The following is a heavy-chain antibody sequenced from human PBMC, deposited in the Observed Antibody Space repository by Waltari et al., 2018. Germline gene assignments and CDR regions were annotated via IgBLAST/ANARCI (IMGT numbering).Heavy chain of an antibody. D-gene: IGHD3-22*01. J-gene: IGHJ4*02. CDR3: ARASYYYDSSGYEFYFDY. CDR2: ISSSSSTI. V-gene: IGHV3-48*02. Sequence: EVQLVESGGGLVQPGGSLRLSCAASGFTFSSYSMNWVRQAPGKGLEWVSYISSSSSTIYYADSVKGRFTISRDNAKNSLYLQMNSLRDEDTAVYYCARASYYYDSSGYEFYFDYWGQGTLVTVSS. CDR1: GFTFSSYS.